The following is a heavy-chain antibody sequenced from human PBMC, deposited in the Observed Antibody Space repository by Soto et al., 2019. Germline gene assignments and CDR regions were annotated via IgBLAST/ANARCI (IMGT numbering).Heavy chain of an antibody. V-gene: IGHV1-69*01. CDR2: IIPIFGTA. CDR1: GGTFSSYA. CDR3: ARGVSNYDFWSGYSYYYYYGMDV. J-gene: IGHJ6*02. D-gene: IGHD3-3*01. Sequence: QVQLVQSGAEVQKPGSSVKVSCKASGGTFSSYAISWVRQAPGQGLEWMGGIIPIFGTANYAQKFQGRVTITADESTSTAYMELSSLRSEDTAVYYCARGVSNYDFWSGYSYYYYYGMDVWGQGTTVTVSS.